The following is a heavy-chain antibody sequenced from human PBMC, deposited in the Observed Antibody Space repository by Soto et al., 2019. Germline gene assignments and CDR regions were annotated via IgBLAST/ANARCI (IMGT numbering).Heavy chain of an antibody. CDR2: INPNSGGT. Sequence: ASVKVSCKASGYTFTGYYMHWVRHAPGQGLEWMGWINPNSGGTNYAQKFQGWVTMTRDTSISTAYMELSRLRSDDTAVYYCAREATVAPEWLRGYYGMDVWGQGTTVTVSS. V-gene: IGHV1-2*04. CDR3: AREATVAPEWLRGYYGMDV. D-gene: IGHD5-12*01. J-gene: IGHJ6*02. CDR1: GYTFTGYY.